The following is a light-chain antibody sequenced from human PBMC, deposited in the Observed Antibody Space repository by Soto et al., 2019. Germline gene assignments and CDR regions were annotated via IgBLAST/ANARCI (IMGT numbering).Light chain of an antibody. V-gene: IGLV1-40*01. CDR1: SSNIGSGYD. CDR3: QSYDRSMRGYV. Sequence: QSVLTQPPSVSGAPGQRVTISCTGTSSNIGSGYDVHWSQHLPGTAPKLLIYGNTIRPSGVPDRFSGSKSGTSASLAISGLQAEDEADYYCQSYDRSMRGYVFGTGTKVTVL. J-gene: IGLJ1*01. CDR2: GNT.